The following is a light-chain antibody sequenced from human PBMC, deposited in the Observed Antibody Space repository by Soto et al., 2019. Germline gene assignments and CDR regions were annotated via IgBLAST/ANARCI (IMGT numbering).Light chain of an antibody. J-gene: IGLJ1*01. Sequence: QSVLTQPPSASGTPGQTVTISCSGSSSNIGSNTVSWYQQLPGSGPTLVIYNDNERPSGVPDRFSGSKSGTSASLAISGLQSEDEADYYCAAWDETLIDVFGTGTKVTVL. CDR1: SSNIGSNT. CDR3: AAWDETLIDV. V-gene: IGLV1-44*01. CDR2: NDN.